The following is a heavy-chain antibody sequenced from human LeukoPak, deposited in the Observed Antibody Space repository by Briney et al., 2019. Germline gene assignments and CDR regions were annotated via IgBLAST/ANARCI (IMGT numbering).Heavy chain of an antibody. CDR2: INPNSGGT. J-gene: IGHJ4*02. Sequence: ASVKVSCEASGYTFTGYYMHWVRQSPGQGLEWMGWINPNSGGTNYAQKFQGRVTMTRDTSISTAYMELSRLRSDDTAVYYCARSSADSSSNPTNYWGQGTLVTVSS. CDR3: ARSSADSSSNPTNY. V-gene: IGHV1-2*02. CDR1: GYTFTGYY. D-gene: IGHD6-13*01.